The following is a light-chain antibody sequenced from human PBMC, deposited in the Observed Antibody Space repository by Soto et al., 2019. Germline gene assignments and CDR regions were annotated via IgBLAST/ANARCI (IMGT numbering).Light chain of an antibody. J-gene: IGKJ5*01. Sequence: EIVLTQSPATLSLSPGDRATLSCRASHSVGSHLAWFHQRPGQAPRLLIYDTSKRATGIPARFSGSGSGTDFTLTISSLEPEDFAVYYCQRRSNSITFGQGTRLEIK. CDR2: DTS. CDR3: QRRSNSIT. CDR1: HSVGSH. V-gene: IGKV3-11*01.